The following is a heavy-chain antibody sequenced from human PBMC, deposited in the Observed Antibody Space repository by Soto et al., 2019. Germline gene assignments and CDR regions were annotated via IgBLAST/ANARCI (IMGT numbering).Heavy chain of an antibody. CDR2: IYYSGST. CDR3: ARALRYFDWLPGYFDY. CDR1: GGSISSGGYY. V-gene: IGHV4-31*03. Sequence: SETLSLTCTVSGGSISSGGYYLSWIRPHPGKGLEWIGYIYYSGSTYYNPSLKSRVTISVDTSKNQFSLKLSSVTAADTAVYYCARALRYFDWLPGYFDYWGQGTLVTVSS. J-gene: IGHJ4*02. D-gene: IGHD3-9*01.